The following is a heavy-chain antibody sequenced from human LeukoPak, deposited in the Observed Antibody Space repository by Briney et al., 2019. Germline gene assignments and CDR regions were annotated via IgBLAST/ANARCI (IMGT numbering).Heavy chain of an antibody. CDR1: GFTFTDYW. CDR3: ARDGTAAGLYFDL. J-gene: IGHJ4*01. Sequence: PGGSLRLSCAVSGFTFTDYWMNWVRQAPGKELEWVASIRQDGGEKSYVDSVKGRFTISRDNTKSSLYLQINSLRAEDTAVYYCARDGTAAGLYFDLWGQGTLVTVSS. D-gene: IGHD6-13*01. CDR2: IRQDGGEK. V-gene: IGHV3-7*01.